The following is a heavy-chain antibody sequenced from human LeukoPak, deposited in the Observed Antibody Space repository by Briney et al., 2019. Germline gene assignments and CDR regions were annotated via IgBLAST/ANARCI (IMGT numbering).Heavy chain of an antibody. CDR3: ARDGHYYDSSGYYQTPLDY. CDR1: GFTFNSYA. CDR2: ISGRGSST. V-gene: IGHV3-23*01. J-gene: IGHJ4*02. Sequence: GGSLRLSCAAPGFTFNSYAMNWVRQAPGKGLEWVSAISGRGSSTYYADSVKGRFSLSRDNSKNTLHLQMNSLRAEDTAVYYCARDGHYYDSSGYYQTPLDYWGQGTLVTVSS. D-gene: IGHD3-22*01.